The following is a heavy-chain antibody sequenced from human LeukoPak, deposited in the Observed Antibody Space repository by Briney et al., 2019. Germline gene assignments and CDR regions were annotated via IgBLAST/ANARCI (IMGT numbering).Heavy chain of an antibody. J-gene: IGHJ6*03. V-gene: IGHV3-30*03. CDR1: GFTFSSYG. CDR3: AGRSNSDYKYFYMDV. CDR2: ISSDGNYK. D-gene: IGHD4/OR15-4a*01. Sequence: GGSLRLSCAASGFTFSSYGMHWVRQAPGKGLEWVAVISSDGNYKFYADSVKGRITISRDNSKNTVYLQMNSLRAEDTAVYYCAGRSNSDYKYFYMDVWGKGTTVTVSS.